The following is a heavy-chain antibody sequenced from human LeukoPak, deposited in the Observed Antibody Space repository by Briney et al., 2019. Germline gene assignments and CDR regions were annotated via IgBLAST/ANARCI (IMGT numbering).Heavy chain of an antibody. D-gene: IGHD1-26*01. V-gene: IGHV3-23*01. CDR1: GFTFSSYA. CDR3: AKVGVLLLYYFDY. CDR2: ISGSGGST. Sequence: GGSLRPSCAASGFTFSSYAMSWVRQAPGKGLEWVSAISGSGGSTYYADSVKGRFTISRDNSKNTLYLQMNSLRAEDTAVYYCAKVGVLLLYYFDYWGQGTLVTVSS. J-gene: IGHJ4*02.